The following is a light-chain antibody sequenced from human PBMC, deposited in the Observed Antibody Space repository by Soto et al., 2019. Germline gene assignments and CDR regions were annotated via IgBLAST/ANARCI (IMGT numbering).Light chain of an antibody. J-gene: IGKJ2*01. CDR3: QHYYNWPYT. CDR2: GAY. CDR1: QSVNNN. V-gene: IGKV3-15*01. Sequence: ETVMTQSPATLSVSPGERATLSCRATQSVNNNLAWYQQKPGQAPRLLIYGAYTRATGIPARFSGSGSETEFTLTISSLQSEDFAVYYCQHYYNWPYTFGQGTKLESK.